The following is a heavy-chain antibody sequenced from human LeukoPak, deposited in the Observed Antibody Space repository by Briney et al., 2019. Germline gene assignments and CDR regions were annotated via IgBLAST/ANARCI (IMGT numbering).Heavy chain of an antibody. CDR3: AKWKYSNSGIDDY. CDR1: GFTFSSYK. V-gene: IGHV3-21*04. J-gene: IGHJ4*02. CDR2: IGSSSSYI. Sequence: PGGSLRLSCAASGFTFSSYKMNWVRQAPGKGLEWVSSIGSSSSYIYYADSVKGRFTISRDNSKNMLYLQMNSLRAEDTAVYYCAKWKYSNSGIDDYWGQGTLVTVSS. D-gene: IGHD6-6*01.